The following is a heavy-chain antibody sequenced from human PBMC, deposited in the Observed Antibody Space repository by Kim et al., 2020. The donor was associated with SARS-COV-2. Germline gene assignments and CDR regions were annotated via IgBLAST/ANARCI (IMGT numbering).Heavy chain of an antibody. V-gene: IGHV3-73*01. Sequence: GGSLRLSCAASGFTFSGSTMHWVRQASGKGLEWVGRIRSKANSYATAYAASEKNRFTISRDDSKNTAYLQMNSLKTEDTAVYYCTRVNPIAGGWYDAFDIWGQGTMVTVSS. CDR1: GFTFSGST. J-gene: IGHJ3*02. CDR2: IRSKANSYAT. D-gene: IGHD6-19*01. CDR3: TRVNPIAGGWYDAFDI.